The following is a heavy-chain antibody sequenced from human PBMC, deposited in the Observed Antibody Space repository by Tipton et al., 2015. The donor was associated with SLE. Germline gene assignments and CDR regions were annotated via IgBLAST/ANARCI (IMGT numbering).Heavy chain of an antibody. CDR1: GGSISSYY. V-gene: IGHV3-53*05. CDR2: IYSGGST. CDR3: AKVAVAGRDY. D-gene: IGHD6-19*01. Sequence: LSLTCTVSGGSISSYYWSWVRQAPGKGLEWVSVIYSGGSTYYADSVKGRFTISRDNSKNTLYLQMSSLRADDTAVYYCAKVAVAGRDYWGQGTLVTVSS. J-gene: IGHJ4*02.